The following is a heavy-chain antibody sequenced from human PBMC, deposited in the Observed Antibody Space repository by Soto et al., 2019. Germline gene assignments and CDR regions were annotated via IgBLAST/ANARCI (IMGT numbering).Heavy chain of an antibody. CDR1: GYTFISYA. J-gene: IGHJ6*02. Sequence: QVQVMQSGAEVKKPGASVKVSCMTSGYTFISYALNWVRQAPGQRLEWMGRINTGNGNTDYSQRFQGRITITRGTSATTTYMELTSLRPEATAVYYWATAEGTVTTGWYGLDVWGQGTTVTVSS. CDR3: ATAEGTVTTGWYGLDV. D-gene: IGHD4-17*01. CDR2: INTGNGNT. V-gene: IGHV1-3*04.